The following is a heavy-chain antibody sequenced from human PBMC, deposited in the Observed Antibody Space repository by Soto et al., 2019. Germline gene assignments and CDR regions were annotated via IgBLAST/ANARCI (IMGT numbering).Heavy chain of an antibody. J-gene: IGHJ4*02. CDR2: IIPIFDIT. CDR3: ARSLLGDHYDSDGLDS. D-gene: IGHD3-22*01. V-gene: IGHV1-69*02. CDR1: GGPYSKYS. Sequence: QVQLVQSGTEVKKPGSSVTVSCKASGGPYSKYSISWVRQAPGQGLEWMGRIIPIFDITNYAQKFHGRVTITADKSTSTVYRDLSSLRSEDTAVYYCARSLLGDHYDSDGLDSWGQGTLVSVSS.